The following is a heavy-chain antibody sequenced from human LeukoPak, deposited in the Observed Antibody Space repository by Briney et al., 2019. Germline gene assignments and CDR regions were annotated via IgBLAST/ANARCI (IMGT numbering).Heavy chain of an antibody. CDR2: ISSSSSYI. CDR1: GFTFSSYS. CDR3: ARWELSSNNGMDV. D-gene: IGHD1-7*01. J-gene: IGHJ6*02. V-gene: IGHV3-21*01. Sequence: GGSLRLSCAASGFTFSSYSMNWVRQAPGKGLEWVSSISSSSSYIYYADSVKGRFTISRDNAKNSLYLQMNSLRAEDTAVYYCARWELSSNNGMDVWGQGTTVTVSS.